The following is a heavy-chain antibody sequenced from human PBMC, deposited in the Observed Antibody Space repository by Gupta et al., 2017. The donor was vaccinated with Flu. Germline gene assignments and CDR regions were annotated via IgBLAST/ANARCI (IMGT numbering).Heavy chain of an antibody. Sequence: EVQLVESGGGLVQPGGSLRLSCAASGFNFNFYWMGWVRQAPGKGLEWVANIMQDGSEKYYVDSVKGRFTISRDDAKNSLYLQMNSLRAEDTAVYFCVRDQGWLDYWGQGNMVTVSS. CDR1: GFNFNFYW. V-gene: IGHV3-7*01. D-gene: IGHD6-19*01. CDR3: VRDQGWLDY. CDR2: IMQDGSEK. J-gene: IGHJ4*02.